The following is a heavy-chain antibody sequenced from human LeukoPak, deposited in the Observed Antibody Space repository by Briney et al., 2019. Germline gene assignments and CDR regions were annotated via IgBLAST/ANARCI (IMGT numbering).Heavy chain of an antibody. CDR1: GDSISNGDYY. Sequence: SQTLSLTCTVSGDSISNGDYYWSWIRQHPEKGLECIGHIYYSGATYYNPSLKSRVTISVDTSKNQFSLKLSSVTAADTAVYYCAREMGTETTHDAFDIWGQGTMVTVSS. D-gene: IGHD1-1*01. V-gene: IGHV4-31*03. J-gene: IGHJ3*02. CDR2: IYYSGAT. CDR3: AREMGTETTHDAFDI.